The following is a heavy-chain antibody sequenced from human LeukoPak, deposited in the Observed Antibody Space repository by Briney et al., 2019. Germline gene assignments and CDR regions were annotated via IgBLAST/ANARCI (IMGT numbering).Heavy chain of an antibody. Sequence: ASVKVSCKTSGYTFTTYGISWVRQAPGQGLEWMGWISAYNGNTNYAQKLQGRVTMTTDTSTSTAYMELRSLRSDDTAVYYCARDRKNANYYGLGNWFDPWGQGTLVTVSS. CDR1: GYTFTTYG. CDR2: ISAYNGNT. CDR3: ARDRKNANYYGLGNWFDP. V-gene: IGHV1-18*01. D-gene: IGHD3-10*01. J-gene: IGHJ5*02.